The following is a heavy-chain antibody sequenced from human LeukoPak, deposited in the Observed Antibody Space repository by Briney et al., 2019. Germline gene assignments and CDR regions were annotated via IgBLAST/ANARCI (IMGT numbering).Heavy chain of an antibody. J-gene: IGHJ6*02. D-gene: IGHD2/OR15-2a*01. V-gene: IGHV1-69*01. CDR3: ARASKIDYYYCMNV. CDR2: IISMFGTA. Sequence: CSVKVSFMASGCTFSSYAISWVRQPAGRGLEWVGGIISMFGTANYAQKFQGRVTITADGSTSTAYVELSGLTCKDEAVYDCARASKIDYYYCMNVWSQGTTVTV. CDR1: GCTFSSYA.